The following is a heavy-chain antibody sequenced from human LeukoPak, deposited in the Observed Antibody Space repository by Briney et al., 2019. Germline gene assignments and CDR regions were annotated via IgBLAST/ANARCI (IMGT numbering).Heavy chain of an antibody. V-gene: IGHV3-23*01. J-gene: IGHJ4*02. CDR3: AKVPELGPVYYFDY. Sequence: GGSLRLSCAASGFTFSSYAMSWVRQAPGKGLEWVSYISGSGGSTYYADSVKGRFTISRDNSKNTLYLQMNSLRAEDTAVYYCAKVPELGPVYYFDYWGQGTLVTVSS. CDR1: GFTFSSYA. D-gene: IGHD7-27*01. CDR2: ISGSGGST.